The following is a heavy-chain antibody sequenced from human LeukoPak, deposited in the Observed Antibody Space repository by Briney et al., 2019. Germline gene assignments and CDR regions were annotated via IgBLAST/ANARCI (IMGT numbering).Heavy chain of an antibody. CDR1: GFTFSSYE. V-gene: IGHV3-48*03. Sequence: GGSLRPSCAASGFTFSSYEMNWVRQAPGKGLEWVSYISSSGSTIYYADSVKGRFTISRDNAKNSLYLQMDSLRAEDTAVYYCARVIKPHYYGSGSYFRWPNAFDIWGQGTMVTVSS. J-gene: IGHJ3*02. D-gene: IGHD3-10*01. CDR2: ISSSGSTI. CDR3: ARVIKPHYYGSGSYFRWPNAFDI.